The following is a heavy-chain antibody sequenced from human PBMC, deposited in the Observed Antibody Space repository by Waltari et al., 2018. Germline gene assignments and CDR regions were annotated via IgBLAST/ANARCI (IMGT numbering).Heavy chain of an antibody. CDR3: ARDLGSDYGNRDY. V-gene: IGHV1-2*06. CDR2: INPNSGDT. J-gene: IGHJ4*02. D-gene: IGHD4-17*01. CDR1: GYTFTGYY. Sequence: QVHLVQSGAEVKKPGASVKVSCKASGYTFTGYYIQWVRRAPGQGLEWMGPINPNSGDTNDAQKFQGRVTLTRDTSINTAYMELSSLKSDDTAVYYCARDLGSDYGNRDYWGQGTLVTVPS.